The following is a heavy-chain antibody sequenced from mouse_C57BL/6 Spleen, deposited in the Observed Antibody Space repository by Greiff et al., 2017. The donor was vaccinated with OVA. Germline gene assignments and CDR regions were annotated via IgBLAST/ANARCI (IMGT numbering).Heavy chain of an antibody. CDR3: VRGLYGNSPAY. CDR1: GYTFTDYY. CDR2: INPFNGGT. J-gene: IGHJ3*01. Sequence: VQLQQSGPVLVKPGASVKMSCKASGYTFTDYYMNWVKPSHGKSLEWLGVINPFNGGTSYNQKFKGKATLTVDKSSSTAYMELNSLTSEDSAVYYCVRGLYGNSPAYWGQGTLVTVSA. V-gene: IGHV1-19*01. D-gene: IGHD2-1*01.